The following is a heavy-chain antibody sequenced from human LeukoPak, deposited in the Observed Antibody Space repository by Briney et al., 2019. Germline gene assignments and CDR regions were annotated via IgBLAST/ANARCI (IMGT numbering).Heavy chain of an antibody. CDR1: GFTFSSYS. D-gene: IGHD2-2*01. CDR2: VSSSSSYI. V-gene: IGHV3-21*01. Sequence: GGSLRLSCAASGFTFSSYSMNWVRQAPGKGLEWGSSVSSSSSYIYYADSVKGRFTISRDNAKNSLYLQMNSLRAEDTAVYYCARACSSTSCQGGWGQGTLVTVSS. CDR3: ARACSSTSCQGG. J-gene: IGHJ4*02.